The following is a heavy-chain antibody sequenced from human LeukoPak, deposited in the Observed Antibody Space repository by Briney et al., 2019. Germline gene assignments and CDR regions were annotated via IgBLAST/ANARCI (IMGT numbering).Heavy chain of an antibody. CDR3: AKMPHRNLIAVAGYFDY. Sequence: PGGSLRLSCAASGFTFSSYAMSWVRQAPGKGLEWVSAISGSGGSTYYADSVKGRFTISRDNSKNTLYLQMNSLRAEDTAVYYCAKMPHRNLIAVAGYFDYWGQGTLVTVSS. V-gene: IGHV3-23*01. CDR2: ISGSGGST. CDR1: GFTFSSYA. D-gene: IGHD6-19*01. J-gene: IGHJ4*02.